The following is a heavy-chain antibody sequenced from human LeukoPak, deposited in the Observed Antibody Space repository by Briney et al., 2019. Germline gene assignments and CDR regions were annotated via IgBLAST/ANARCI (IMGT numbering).Heavy chain of an antibody. CDR3: ARGWAMLVYHIGLYFQH. V-gene: IGHV1-69*05. J-gene: IGHJ1*01. CDR1: GGTFSSYA. CDR2: IIPIFGTA. Sequence: ASVKVSCKASGGTFSSYAISWVRQAPGQGLEWMGGIIPIFGTANYAQKFQGRVTITTDESTSTAYTELSSLRSEDKAVYYCARGWAMLVYHIGLYFQHWGQGTLVTVSS. D-gene: IGHD2-8*01.